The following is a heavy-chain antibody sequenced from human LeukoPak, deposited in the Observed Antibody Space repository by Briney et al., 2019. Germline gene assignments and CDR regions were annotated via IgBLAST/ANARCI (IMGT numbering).Heavy chain of an antibody. Sequence: GGSLRLSCAVSGFTFSSYSMNWVRQAPGKGLEWVSSISSSSSYIYYADSVKGRFTISRDNSKNTLYLQMNSLRAEDTAVYYCAKEYSGSSSFGGDYYYGMDVWGQGTTVTVSS. D-gene: IGHD6-6*01. CDR2: ISSSSSYI. V-gene: IGHV3-21*01. J-gene: IGHJ6*02. CDR3: AKEYSGSSSFGGDYYYGMDV. CDR1: GFTFSSYS.